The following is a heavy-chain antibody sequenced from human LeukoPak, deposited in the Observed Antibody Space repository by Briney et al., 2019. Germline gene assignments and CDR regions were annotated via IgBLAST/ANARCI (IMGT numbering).Heavy chain of an antibody. CDR1: GFTFSSYA. CDR3: AKDIEAVPGAADHSDY. Sequence: PGGSLRLSCAASGFTFSSYAMTWVRQAPGKGLEWVSGISGSGGTTYYADSVKGRFTISRGNSKNTLYLQMNSLRAEDTAEYYCAKDIEAVPGAADHSDYWGQGTVVTVSS. CDR2: ISGSGGTT. J-gene: IGHJ4*02. D-gene: IGHD2-2*01. V-gene: IGHV3-23*01.